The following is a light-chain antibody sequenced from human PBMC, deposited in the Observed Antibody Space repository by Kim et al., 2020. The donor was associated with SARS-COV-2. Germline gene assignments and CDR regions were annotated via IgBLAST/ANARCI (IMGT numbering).Light chain of an antibody. J-gene: IGKJ5*01. Sequence: EIVLTQSPATLSLSPGERATLSCRASQSVSSYLAWYQQKPGQAPRLLIYDASNRATGIPARFSGSGSGTDFTLTISSLEPDDFAVYYCQQRNSWPPITFGEGTRLEIK. CDR2: DAS. V-gene: IGKV3-11*01. CDR3: QQRNSWPPIT. CDR1: QSVSSY.